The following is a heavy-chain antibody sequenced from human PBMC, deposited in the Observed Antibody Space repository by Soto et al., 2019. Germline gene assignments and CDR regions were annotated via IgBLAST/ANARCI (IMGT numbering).Heavy chain of an antibody. J-gene: IGHJ6*02. CDR3: AKGRQKEIVVVVAASGGMAV. CDR2: ISGSGGNT. D-gene: IGHD2-15*01. V-gene: IGHV3-23*01. CDR1: GFTFSSFA. Sequence: EVQLLESGGGVVQPGGSLRLSCAASGFTFSSFAMTWVRQAPGQGLQWLSSISGSGGNTYYADSVKGRFTMSRDNSKNRLNLQTNSLRAEDTSDYDCAKGRQKEIVVVVAASGGMAVWGQGNTVNVSS.